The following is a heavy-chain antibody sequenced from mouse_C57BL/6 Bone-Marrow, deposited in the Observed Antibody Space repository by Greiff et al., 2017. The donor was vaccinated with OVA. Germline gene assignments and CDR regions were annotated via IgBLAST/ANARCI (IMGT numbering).Heavy chain of an antibody. CDR3: ARRDYYGNYDAMDY. CDR1: GYSFTDYN. V-gene: IGHV1-39*01. J-gene: IGHJ4*01. Sequence: EVKLMESGPELVKPGASVKISCKASGYSFTDYNMNWVKQSNGKSLEWIGVINPNYGTTSYNQKFKGKATLTVDQSSSTAYMQLNSLTSEDSAVYYCARRDYYGNYDAMDYWGQGTSVTVSS. D-gene: IGHD2-1*01. CDR2: INPNYGTT.